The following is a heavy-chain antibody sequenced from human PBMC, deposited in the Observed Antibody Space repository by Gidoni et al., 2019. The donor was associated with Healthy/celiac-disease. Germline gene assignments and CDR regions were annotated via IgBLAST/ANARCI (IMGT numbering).Heavy chain of an antibody. Sequence: QVQLVESGGGVVQPGRSLRLSCAASGVTFSSYGMHWVRQAPGKGLEWVAVISYDGSNKYYADSVKGRFTISRDNSKNTLYLQMNSLRAEDTAVYYCAREDTEPQWLVAPRTYGMDVWGQGTTVTVSS. CDR2: ISYDGSNK. CDR3: AREDTEPQWLVAPRTYGMDV. CDR1: GVTFSSYG. V-gene: IGHV3-30*03. J-gene: IGHJ6*02. D-gene: IGHD6-19*01.